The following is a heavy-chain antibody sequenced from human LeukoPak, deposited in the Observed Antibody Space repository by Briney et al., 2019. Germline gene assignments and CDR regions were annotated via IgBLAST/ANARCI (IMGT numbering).Heavy chain of an antibody. CDR1: GFTFSSYG. CDR3: AKGDCSGGSCYSEVYYYDSSGYYQKGNYFDY. J-gene: IGHJ4*02. CDR2: ISGSGGST. Sequence: PGGSLRLSCAASGFTFSSYGMSWVRQAPGKGLEWVSAISGSGGSTYYADSVKGRFTISRDNSKNTLYLQMNSLRAEDTAVYYCAKGDCSGGSCYSEVYYYDSSGYYQKGNYFDYWGQGTLVTVSS. V-gene: IGHV3-23*01. D-gene: IGHD3-22*01.